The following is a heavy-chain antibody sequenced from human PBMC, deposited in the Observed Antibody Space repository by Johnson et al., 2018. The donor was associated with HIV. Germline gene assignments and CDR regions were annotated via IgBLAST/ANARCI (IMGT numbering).Heavy chain of an antibody. V-gene: IGHV3-33*06. D-gene: IGHD1-1*01. CDR2: IWYDGSNK. Sequence: VQLVESGGGVVQPERSLRLSCSASAFTFSRHAMHWVRQAPGKGPEWVAVIWYDGSNKYYADSVKGRFTISRDNSKNTLYLQMNSLRAEDTAVYYCVKVPVEPSYGAFDIWGQGTMVTVSS. CDR3: VKVPVEPSYGAFDI. CDR1: AFTFSRHA. J-gene: IGHJ3*02.